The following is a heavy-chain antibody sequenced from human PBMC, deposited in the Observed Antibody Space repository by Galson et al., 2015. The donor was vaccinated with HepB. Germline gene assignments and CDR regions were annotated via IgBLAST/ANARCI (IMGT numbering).Heavy chain of an antibody. CDR2: IIPNFGTA. CDR1: GCTFSSYA. V-gene: IGHV1-69*13. CDR3: ATGIYYYYGMDV. J-gene: IGHJ6*02. Sequence: SVKVSCKASGCTFSSYAISWVRQAPGQGLEWMGGIIPNFGTANYAQKFQGRVTITADESTSTAYMELRSLRSEDTAMYYCATGIYYYYGMDVWGQGTTVTVSS.